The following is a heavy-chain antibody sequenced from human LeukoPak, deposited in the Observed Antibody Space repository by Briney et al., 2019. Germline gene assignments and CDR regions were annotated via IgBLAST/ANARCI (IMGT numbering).Heavy chain of an antibody. CDR1: GYTFTSYG. CDR3: ARGSHYYDSSGYPSNY. V-gene: IGHV1-18*01. D-gene: IGHD3-22*01. J-gene: IGHJ4*02. Sequence: ASVKVSCKASGYTFTSYGISWVRQAPGQGLEWMGWISAYNGNTNYAQKLQGRVTMTTDTSTNTAYMELRSLRSDDTAVYYCARGSHYYDSSGYPSNYWGQGTPVTVSS. CDR2: ISAYNGNT.